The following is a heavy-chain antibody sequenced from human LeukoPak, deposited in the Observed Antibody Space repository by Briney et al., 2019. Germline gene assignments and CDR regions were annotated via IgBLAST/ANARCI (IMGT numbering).Heavy chain of an antibody. CDR3: ARTARQCDY. V-gene: IGHV4-59*01. Sequence: SETLSLTXTVSGDSIYTYYWSWIRQPPGKGLEYIGYIYHSGDTNYNPSLKSRVTMSVDTSNNHFSLRLSSVTAADTAVYYCARTARQCDYWGQGILVSVSS. D-gene: IGHD6-6*01. CDR2: IYHSGDT. J-gene: IGHJ4*02. CDR1: GDSIYTYY.